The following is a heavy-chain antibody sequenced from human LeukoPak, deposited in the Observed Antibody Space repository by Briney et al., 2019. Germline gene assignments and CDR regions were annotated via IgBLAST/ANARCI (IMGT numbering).Heavy chain of an antibody. D-gene: IGHD3-10*01. J-gene: IGHJ4*02. CDR3: AKDDVLLWFGELLRVDY. V-gene: IGHV3-23*01. Sequence: PGGSLRLSCAASGFTFSSYAMSWVRQAPGKGLEWVSAISGSGGSTYYADSVKGRFTISRDNSKNTLYLQMKSLRAEDTAVYYCAKDDVLLWFGELLRVDYWGQGTLVTVSS. CDR1: GFTFSSYA. CDR2: ISGSGGST.